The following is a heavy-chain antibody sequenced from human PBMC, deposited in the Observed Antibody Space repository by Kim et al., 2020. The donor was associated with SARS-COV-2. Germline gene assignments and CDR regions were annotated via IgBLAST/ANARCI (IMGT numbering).Heavy chain of an antibody. CDR1: GGSISSSNW. J-gene: IGHJ4*02. V-gene: IGHV4-4*02. CDR2: IYHSGST. Sequence: SETLSLTCAVSGGSISSSNWWSWVRQPPGKGLEWIGEIYHSGSTNYNPSLKSRVTISVDKSKNQFSLKLSSVTAADTAVYYCARTYDSSGYRGYYFDYWGQGTLVTVSS. D-gene: IGHD3-22*01. CDR3: ARTYDSSGYRGYYFDY.